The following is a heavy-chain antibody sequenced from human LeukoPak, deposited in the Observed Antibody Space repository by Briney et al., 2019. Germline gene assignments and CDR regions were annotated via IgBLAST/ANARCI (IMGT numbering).Heavy chain of an antibody. V-gene: IGHV1-18*01. Sequence: ASVKVSCKASGYTFTSYGISWVRQAPGKGLEWMGWFIAYNGNTNYAQKLQGRVTMTTDTSTSTAYMELRSLRSDDTAVYYCARDAAVAGTHYFDYWGQGTLVTVSS. CDR1: GYTFTSYG. D-gene: IGHD6-19*01. CDR3: ARDAAVAGTHYFDY. J-gene: IGHJ4*02. CDR2: FIAYNGNT.